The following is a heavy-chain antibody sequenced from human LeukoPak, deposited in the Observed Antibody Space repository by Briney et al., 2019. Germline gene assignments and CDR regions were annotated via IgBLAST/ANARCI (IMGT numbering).Heavy chain of an antibody. V-gene: IGHV3-53*01. D-gene: IGHD2-2*01. J-gene: IGHJ4*02. CDR1: GFTFNNYA. CDR2: IYSGGST. CDR3: SSTFDY. Sequence: GGSLRLACVASGFTFNNYAMHWVRQTPGKGLEWVSVIYSGGSTYYADSVKGRFTISRDNSKNTLYLQMNSLRAEDTAVYYCSSTFDYWGQGTLVTVSS.